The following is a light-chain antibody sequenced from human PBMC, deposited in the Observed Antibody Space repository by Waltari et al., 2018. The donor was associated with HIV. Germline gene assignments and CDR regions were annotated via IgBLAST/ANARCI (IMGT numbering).Light chain of an antibody. Sequence: QSALTQPPSASGSPGQSVTISCTGTNSDVGRYKYVSWYQQYPGKAPKLLIYEVTKRPSGVPDRFSGYKSGNTASLTVSGLQAEDEADYYGSSYAGSNKLVFGGGTKLTVL. V-gene: IGLV2-8*01. CDR3: SSYAGSNKLV. CDR1: NSDVGRYKY. J-gene: IGLJ2*01. CDR2: EVT.